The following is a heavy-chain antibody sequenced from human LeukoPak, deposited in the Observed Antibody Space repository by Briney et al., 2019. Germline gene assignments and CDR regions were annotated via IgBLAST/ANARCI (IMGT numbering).Heavy chain of an antibody. J-gene: IGHJ4*02. Sequence: SETLSLTCTVSGGSISSYYWSWIRQPAGKGLEWIGRIYSSGSTNYNPSLKSRVTMSVDTSKNRVSLKLTSVTAADTAVYYCARGAGYSGSYQYYFDYWGQGTLVTVSS. D-gene: IGHD1-26*01. CDR3: ARGAGYSGSYQYYFDY. V-gene: IGHV4-4*07. CDR1: GGSISSYY. CDR2: IYSSGST.